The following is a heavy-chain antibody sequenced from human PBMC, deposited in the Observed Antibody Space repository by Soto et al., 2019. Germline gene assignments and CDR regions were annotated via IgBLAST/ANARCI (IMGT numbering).Heavy chain of an antibody. Sequence: QVQLVESGGGVVQPGRSLRLSCAASGFTFSSYGMHWVRQAPGKGLEWVAVIWYDGSNKYHADSVKGRFTISRDNSKNTMYLQMNNLRAEDTAVYYCARDEGNWNYDYWGQGTLVTVSS. CDR3: ARDEGNWNYDY. CDR2: IWYDGSNK. J-gene: IGHJ4*02. D-gene: IGHD1-7*01. V-gene: IGHV3-33*01. CDR1: GFTFSSYG.